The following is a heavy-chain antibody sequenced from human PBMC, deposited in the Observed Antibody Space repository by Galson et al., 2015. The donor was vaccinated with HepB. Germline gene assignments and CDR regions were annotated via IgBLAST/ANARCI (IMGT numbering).Heavy chain of an antibody. V-gene: IGHV3-15*01. CDR2: VKSRTFGGTA. CDR3: TTTVRPEDFVDY. Sequence: SLRLSCAASGFTFSDAWMSWVRQAPGEGLEWVGRVKSRTFGGTADYGTPVNSRVTISRDDSKHTLSLLMNSLKTEDTAVYYCTTTVRPEDFVDYWGQGSLVTVSS. J-gene: IGHJ4*02. CDR1: GFTFSDAW. D-gene: IGHD1-14*01.